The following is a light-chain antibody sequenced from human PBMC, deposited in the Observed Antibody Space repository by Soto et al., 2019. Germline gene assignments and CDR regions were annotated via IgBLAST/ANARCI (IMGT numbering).Light chain of an antibody. Sequence: EIVMTQSPATLSVSPGESATLSCRASQSISSNLAWYQQKPGQAPRLLIYGASTRATGIPARFSGSGSGTDFTLTISSLESEDFAVYYCQQRTSWPITFGQGTRLEIK. CDR1: QSISSN. J-gene: IGKJ5*01. CDR3: QQRTSWPIT. V-gene: IGKV3-15*01. CDR2: GAS.